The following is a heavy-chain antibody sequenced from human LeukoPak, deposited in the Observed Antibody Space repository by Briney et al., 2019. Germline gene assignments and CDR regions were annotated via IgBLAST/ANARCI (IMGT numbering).Heavy chain of an antibody. CDR2: FIPVLGTA. J-gene: IGHJ6*04. V-gene: IGHV1-69*10. Sequence: SVKVSCKASGGTFSDYALNWVRQAPGQELEWMGVFIPVLGTANSTQNFQDRVSITADISTHTVYMELSSLKSEDTAVYFCAGIPVFGVVLHQEPVWGKGTTVTVSS. D-gene: IGHD2-8*01. CDR3: AGIPVFGVVLHQEPV. CDR1: GGTFSDYA.